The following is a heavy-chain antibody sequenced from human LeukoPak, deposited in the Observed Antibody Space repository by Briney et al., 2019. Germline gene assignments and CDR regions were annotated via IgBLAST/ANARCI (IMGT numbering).Heavy chain of an antibody. CDR2: ISANGSIT. Sequence: PGGSLRLSCAASGFTFSAYGMSWVRQSPGQGLEWVSGISANGSITFYARSVRGRFTISRDNSKNTLYLQMNSLRAEDTAIYYCARTAKDIVVVPETAFDIWGQGTLVTVSS. CDR3: ARTAKDIVVVPETAFDI. D-gene: IGHD2-21*02. CDR1: GFTFSAYG. V-gene: IGHV3-23*01. J-gene: IGHJ3*02.